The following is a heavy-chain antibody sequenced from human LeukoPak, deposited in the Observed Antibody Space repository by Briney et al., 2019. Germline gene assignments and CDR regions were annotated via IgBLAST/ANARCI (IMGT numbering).Heavy chain of an antibody. CDR3: ARSRGSGNYFDS. J-gene: IGHJ4*02. CDR2: ISYSGST. CDR1: GYSISSGYY. Sequence: SETLSLTCTVSGYSISSGYYWSWIRQPPGKGLEWIGYISYSGSTNYYPSLKSRVTISADTSKNQFSLKLSSVTAADTAVYYCARSRGSGNYFDSWSQGTLVTVSS. D-gene: IGHD3-10*01. V-gene: IGHV4-61*01.